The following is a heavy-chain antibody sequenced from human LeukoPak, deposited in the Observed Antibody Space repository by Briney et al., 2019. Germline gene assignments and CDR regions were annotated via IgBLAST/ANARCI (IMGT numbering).Heavy chain of an antibody. CDR1: GFTFSSYA. J-gene: IGHJ3*02. CDR3: AKRSLLWFGELFEGDAFDI. D-gene: IGHD3-10*01. Sequence: GGSLRLSCAASGFTFSSYAMSWVRQAPGKGLEWVSDISGSGGSTYYADSVKGRFTISRDNSKNTLYLQINSLRAEDTAVYYCAKRSLLWFGELFEGDAFDIWGQGTMVTVSS. V-gene: IGHV3-23*01. CDR2: ISGSGGST.